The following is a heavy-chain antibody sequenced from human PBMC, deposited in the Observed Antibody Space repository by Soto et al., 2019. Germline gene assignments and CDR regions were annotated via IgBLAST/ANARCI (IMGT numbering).Heavy chain of an antibody. CDR1: GYTFTSYA. D-gene: IGHD4-17*01. V-gene: IGHV1-3*01. Sequence: ASVKVSCKASGYTFTSYAMHWVLQAPGQRLEWMGWINAGNGNTKYSQKFQGRVTITRDTSASTAYMELSSLRSEDTAVYYCARVAVTSWYYFDYWGQGTLVTVSS. CDR3: ARVAVTSWYYFDY. CDR2: INAGNGNT. J-gene: IGHJ4*02.